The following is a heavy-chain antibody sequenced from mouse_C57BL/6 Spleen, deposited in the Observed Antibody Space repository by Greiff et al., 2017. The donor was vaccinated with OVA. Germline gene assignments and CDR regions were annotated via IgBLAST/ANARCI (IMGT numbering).Heavy chain of an antibody. V-gene: IGHV1-55*01. J-gene: IGHJ1*03. CDR3: ALRGYYGSSYGYFDV. Sequence: QVQLQQPGAELVKPGASVKMSCKASGYTFTSYWITWVKQRPGQGLEWIGDIYPGSGSTNYNEKFKSKATLTVDTSSSTAYMQLSSLTSEDSAVYYCALRGYYGSSYGYFDVWGTGTTVTVSS. D-gene: IGHD1-1*01. CDR1: GYTFTSYW. CDR2: IYPGSGST.